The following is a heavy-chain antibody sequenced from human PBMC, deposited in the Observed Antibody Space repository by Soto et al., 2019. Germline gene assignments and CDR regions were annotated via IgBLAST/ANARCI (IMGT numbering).Heavy chain of an antibody. CDR2: IYYSGST. CDR3: AGAAWGAGAFDI. V-gene: IGHV4-39*07. Sequence: SETLSLTCTVSGGSISSSSYYWGWIRQPPGKGLEWIGSIYYSGSTYYNPSLKSRVTISVDTSKNQFSLKLSSVTATDTAECYCAGAAWGAGAFDIWGQGTMVTVSS. CDR1: GGSISSSSYY. D-gene: IGHD7-27*01. J-gene: IGHJ3*02.